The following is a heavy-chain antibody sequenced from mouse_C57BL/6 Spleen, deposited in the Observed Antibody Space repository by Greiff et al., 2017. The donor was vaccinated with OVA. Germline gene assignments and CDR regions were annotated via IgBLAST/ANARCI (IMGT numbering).Heavy chain of an antibody. Sequence: QVQLQQSGAELARPGASVKMSCKASGYTFTSYTMHWVKQRPGQGLEWIGYINPSSGYTKYNQKFKDKATLTADKSSSIAYMQLSSLTSEDSAVYYCARSYYGYDEGFAYWGQGTLVTVSA. V-gene: IGHV1-4*01. D-gene: IGHD2-2*01. J-gene: IGHJ3*01. CDR1: GYTFTSYT. CDR3: ARSYYGYDEGFAY. CDR2: INPSSGYT.